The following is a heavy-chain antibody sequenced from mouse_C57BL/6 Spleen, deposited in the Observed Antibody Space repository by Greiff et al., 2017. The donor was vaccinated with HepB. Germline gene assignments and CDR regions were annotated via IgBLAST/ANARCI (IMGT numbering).Heavy chain of an antibody. J-gene: IGHJ4*01. CDR2: IYWDDDK. D-gene: IGHD2-5*01. CDR3: ARASYSNYLYAMDY. Sequence: QVTLKVCGPGILQSSQTLSLTCSFSGFSLSTSGIGVSWIRQPSGKGLEWLAHIYWDDDKRYNPSLKSRLTIAKDTSRNQVFLKITSVDTADTATYYCARASYSNYLYAMDYWGQGTSVTVSS. V-gene: IGHV8-12*01. CDR1: GFSLSTSGIG.